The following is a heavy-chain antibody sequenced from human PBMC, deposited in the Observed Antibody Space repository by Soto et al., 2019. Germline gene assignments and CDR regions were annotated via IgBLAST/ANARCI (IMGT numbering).Heavy chain of an antibody. V-gene: IGHV3-9*01. CDR3: AKDMGEDKAMVYYFDY. CDR2: IDWNSSTT. CDR1: GFTFDDYA. D-gene: IGHD5-18*01. J-gene: IGHJ4*02. Sequence: GGSLRLSCAASGFTFDDYAMHWVRLVPGKGLEWVSGIDWNSSTTGYADSVKGRFTISRDNAKNSLYLQMNSLRPEDTALYYCAKDMGEDKAMVYYFDYWGQGTLVTVSS.